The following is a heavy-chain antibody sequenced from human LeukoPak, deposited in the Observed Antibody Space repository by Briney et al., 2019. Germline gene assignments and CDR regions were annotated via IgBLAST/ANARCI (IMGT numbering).Heavy chain of an antibody. J-gene: IGHJ4*02. CDR2: IYQSGSP. CDR3: ASEGLALAGNFYY. Sequence: SQTLSLTCGVSGGSVSTIGYSWSWIRQPPGKGLEWIGYIYQSGSPNHNPSLKSRVSISMDTSKNEFSLRLRSVTAADTGVYYCASEGLALAGNFYYWGQGTLVTVSS. D-gene: IGHD6-19*01. CDR1: GGSVSTIGYS. V-gene: IGHV4-30-2*01.